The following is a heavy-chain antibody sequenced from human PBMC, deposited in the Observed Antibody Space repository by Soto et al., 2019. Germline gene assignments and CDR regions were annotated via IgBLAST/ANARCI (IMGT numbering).Heavy chain of an antibody. CDR2: TIPILSMS. D-gene: IGHD3-10*01. Sequence: QVHLVQSGPELKKPGSPVRVSCKASGDTFSSYTINWVRQAPGLGLEWMGRTIPILSMSNYALKFQGRLTITADKSTSTAYMELSSLRSEDTAMYYCATSYGSGSQAFDHWGQGALVTVSS. J-gene: IGHJ4*02. CDR3: ATSYGSGSQAFDH. V-gene: IGHV1-69*02. CDR1: GDTFSSYT.